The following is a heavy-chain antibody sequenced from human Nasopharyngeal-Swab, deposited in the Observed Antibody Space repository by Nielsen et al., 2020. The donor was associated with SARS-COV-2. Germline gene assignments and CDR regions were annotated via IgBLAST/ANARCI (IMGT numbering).Heavy chain of an antibody. CDR3: ARLGVVVPAAISGP. V-gene: IGHV4-34*01. CDR2: MKPSGIT. Sequence: SETLSLTCAVYGGSVSDYHWSWIRQPPGKGLEWIGEMKPSGITNYNPSLKSRVAISIDTSKNQFFLNLRSVTAADTAVYFCARLGVVVPAAISGPWGQGTLVAVSS. CDR1: GGSVSDYH. J-gene: IGHJ5*02. D-gene: IGHD2-21*01.